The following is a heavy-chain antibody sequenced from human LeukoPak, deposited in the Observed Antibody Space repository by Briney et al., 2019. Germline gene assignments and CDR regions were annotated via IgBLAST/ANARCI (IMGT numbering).Heavy chain of an antibody. CDR3: ARAGYDSSGYYSDY. D-gene: IGHD3-22*01. CDR1: GFTFSSYA. V-gene: IGHV3-23*01. Sequence: GSLRLSCAASGFTFSSYAMSWVRQAPGKGLEWVSAISGSGGSTYYADSVKDRFTISRDNSKNTLYLQMNSLRAEDTAVYYCARAGYDSSGYYSDYWGQGTLVTVSS. CDR2: ISGSGGST. J-gene: IGHJ4*02.